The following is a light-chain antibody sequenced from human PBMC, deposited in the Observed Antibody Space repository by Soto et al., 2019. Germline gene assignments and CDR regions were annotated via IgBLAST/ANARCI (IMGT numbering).Light chain of an antibody. CDR1: QSISSW. CDR3: QLYTNYSPPTWT. Sequence: DIQMTQSPSTLSASVGDRVTITCRASQSISSWLAWYQQKPGKAPKLLIYKASSLESGVPSRFSGSGSGTEFTLTISSLQPDDFATYYCQLYTNYSPPTWTFGQGTKVDIK. CDR2: KAS. V-gene: IGKV1-5*03. J-gene: IGKJ1*01.